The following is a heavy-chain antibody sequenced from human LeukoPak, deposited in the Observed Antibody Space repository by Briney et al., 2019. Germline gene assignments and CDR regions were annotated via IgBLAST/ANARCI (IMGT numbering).Heavy chain of an antibody. J-gene: IGHJ4*02. V-gene: IGHV1-18*04. CDR1: GYTFTSYG. D-gene: IGHD5-18*01. CDR2: ISAYNGNT. Sequence: ASVKVSSKASGYTFTSYGISWVRQAPGQGLEWMGWISAYNGNTNYAQKLQGRVTVTTDTSTSTAYMELRSLRSDDTAVYYCASGIQLWFTDYWGQGTLVTVSS. CDR3: ASGIQLWFTDY.